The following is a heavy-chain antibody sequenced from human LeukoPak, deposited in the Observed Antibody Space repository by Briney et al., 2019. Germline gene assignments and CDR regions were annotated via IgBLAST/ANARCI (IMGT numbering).Heavy chain of an antibody. V-gene: IGHV4-34*01. D-gene: IGHD1-1*01. Sequence: SETLSLTCAVYGGSFSGYYWSWIRQPPVKGLEWIGEINHSGSTNYNPSLKSRVTISVDTSKNQFSLKLSSVTAADTAVYYCASARRELDYWGQGTLVTVSS. J-gene: IGHJ4*02. CDR1: GGSFSGYY. CDR2: INHSGST. CDR3: ASARRELDY.